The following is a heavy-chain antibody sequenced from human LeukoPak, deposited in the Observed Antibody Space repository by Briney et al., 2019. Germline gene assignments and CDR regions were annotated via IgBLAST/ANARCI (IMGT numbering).Heavy chain of an antibody. CDR1: GFTFSNAW. CDR2: IKSKTDGGTT. V-gene: IGHV3-15*01. CDR3: TAGYSYGQEIDY. D-gene: IGHD5-18*01. Sequence: NPGGSLRLSCAASGFTFSNAWMSWVRQAPGKGLEWVGRIKSKTDGGTTDYAAPVKGRFTISRDDSKNTLYLQMNSLKTEDTAVYYCTAGYSYGQEIDYWGQGTLVTVSS. J-gene: IGHJ4*02.